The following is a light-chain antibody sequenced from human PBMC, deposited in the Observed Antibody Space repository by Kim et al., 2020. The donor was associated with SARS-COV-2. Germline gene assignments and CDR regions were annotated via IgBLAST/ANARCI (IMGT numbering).Light chain of an antibody. CDR2: END. CDR3: QSYDSTTVV. Sequence: NFMLTQPHSVSESPGRTVTIACTRSSGSIATSYVQWYQQRPASAPTTAIYENDQRPYGVPDRFSGSIDSSSNSASLTISGLQTEDEADYYCQSYDSTTVVFGGGTKLTVL. CDR1: SGSIATSY. V-gene: IGLV6-57*03. J-gene: IGLJ2*01.